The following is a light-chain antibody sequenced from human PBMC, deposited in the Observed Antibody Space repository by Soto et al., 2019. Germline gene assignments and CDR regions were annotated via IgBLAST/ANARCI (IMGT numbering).Light chain of an antibody. CDR2: DAS. CDR1: QSVSYY. J-gene: IGKJ5*01. CDR3: QQCSNWPPIA. Sequence: EIVLTQSPATLSLSPGERATLSCRASQSVSYYLAWYQQKRGQAPRLLIYDASKRAPGIPARFSGSGSGTDFTLSISSLGPEDCAVYYCQQCSNWPPIAFGHGTRLEIK. V-gene: IGKV3-11*01.